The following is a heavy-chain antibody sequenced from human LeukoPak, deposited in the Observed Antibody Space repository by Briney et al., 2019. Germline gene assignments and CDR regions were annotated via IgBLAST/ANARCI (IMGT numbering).Heavy chain of an antibody. Sequence: PSETLSLTCTVSGDSINNYYWSWVRQPPGKGLEWIGYIYYRGSTNYNPSLKSRVTISVDTSKNQFSLKLSSVTAADTAVYYCARGTYSSSSYWFDPWGQGPLVTVSS. CDR3: ARGTYSSSSYWFDP. CDR1: GDSINNYY. J-gene: IGHJ5*02. CDR2: IYYRGST. D-gene: IGHD6-6*01. V-gene: IGHV4-59*01.